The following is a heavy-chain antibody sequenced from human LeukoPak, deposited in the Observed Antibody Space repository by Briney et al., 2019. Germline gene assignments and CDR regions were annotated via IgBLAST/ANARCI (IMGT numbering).Heavy chain of an antibody. J-gene: IGHJ6*02. D-gene: IGHD5-12*01. CDR2: ISAYNGNT. CDR3: ASRPSGYDSYYYGMDV. Sequence: ASVRVSCKASGYTFTDFGISWVRQAPGQGLEWMGWISAYNGNTNYAQKLQGRVTMTTDTSTSTAYMELRSLRSDDTAVYYCASRPSGYDSYYYGMDVWGQGTTVTVSS. V-gene: IGHV1-18*01. CDR1: GYTFTDFG.